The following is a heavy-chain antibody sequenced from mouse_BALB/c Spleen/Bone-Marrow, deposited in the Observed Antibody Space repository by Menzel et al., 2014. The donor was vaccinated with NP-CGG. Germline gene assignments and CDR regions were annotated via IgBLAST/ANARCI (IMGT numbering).Heavy chain of an antibody. J-gene: IGHJ1*01. CDR3: ASYRYAWYFDV. V-gene: IGHV14-3*02. CDR2: IDPANGNT. CDR1: GFNIKDTY. D-gene: IGHD2-14*01. Sequence: VQLQQPGAELVKPGASVKLSCTASGFNIKDTYMHWVKQRPEQGLEWIGRIDPANGNTKYDPKFQGKATITADTSSNTAYLQLSSLTSEDTAVYYCASYRYAWYFDVWGEGTTVTISS.